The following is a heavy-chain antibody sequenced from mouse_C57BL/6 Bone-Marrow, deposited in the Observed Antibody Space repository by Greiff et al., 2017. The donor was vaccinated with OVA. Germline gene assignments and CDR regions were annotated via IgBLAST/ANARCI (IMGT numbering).Heavy chain of an antibody. V-gene: IGHV14-3*01. CDR3: ARGNFGSSFYAMDY. CDR2: IDPANDNT. J-gene: IGHJ4*01. Sequence: DVKLQESVAELVRPGASVKLSCTASGFNIKNTYMHWVKQRPEQGLEWIGRIDPANDNTKYAQKFQGKATMTADTSSNTAYLQLSSLSSEDTAVYCCARGNFGSSFYAMDYWGQGTSVTVSS. D-gene: IGHD1-1*01. CDR1: GFNIKNTY.